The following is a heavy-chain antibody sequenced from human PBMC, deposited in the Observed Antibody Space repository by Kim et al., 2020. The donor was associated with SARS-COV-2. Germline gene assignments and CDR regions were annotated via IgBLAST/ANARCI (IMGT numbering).Heavy chain of an antibody. D-gene: IGHD3-9*01. Sequence: SETLSLTCTVSGGSISNGDYYWTWIRQHPGKGLEWIGYIYYSGSTYYNPSLKSRVTISIDTSKNQFSLKLSSVTAADTAVYYCSSTNVYDILTDDAFDIWGQGTMVTVSS. J-gene: IGHJ3*02. CDR2: IYYSGST. V-gene: IGHV4-31*03. CDR3: SSTNVYDILTDDAFDI. CDR1: GGSISNGDYY.